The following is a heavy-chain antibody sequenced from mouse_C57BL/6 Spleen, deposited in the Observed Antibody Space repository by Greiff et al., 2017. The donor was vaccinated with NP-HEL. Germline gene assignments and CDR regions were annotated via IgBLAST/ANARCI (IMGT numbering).Heavy chain of an antibody. J-gene: IGHJ4*01. Sequence: EVKLMESGPGLVKPSQSLSLTCSVTGYSITSGYYWNWIRQFPGNKLEWMGYISYDGSNNYNPSLKNRISITRDTSKNQFFLKLNSVTTEDTATYYCARRTTVVARAMDYWGQGTSVTVSS. CDR2: ISYDGSN. CDR3: ARRTTVVARAMDY. CDR1: GYSITSGYY. D-gene: IGHD1-1*01. V-gene: IGHV3-6*01.